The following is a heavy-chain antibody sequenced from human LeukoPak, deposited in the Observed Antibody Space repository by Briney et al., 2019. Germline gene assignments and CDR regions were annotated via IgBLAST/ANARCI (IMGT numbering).Heavy chain of an antibody. CDR3: TTSVKAQFGMDV. Sequence: GGSLRLSCAASGFTVSGNYMSWVRQAPGKGLEWVSVIYSGGSTYYADSVKGRFTISRDSSKNTLYLQMNSLRTEDTAVYYCTTSVKAQFGMDVWGQGTTVTVSS. CDR2: IYSGGST. V-gene: IGHV3-53*01. D-gene: IGHD1-26*01. J-gene: IGHJ6*02. CDR1: GFTVSGNY.